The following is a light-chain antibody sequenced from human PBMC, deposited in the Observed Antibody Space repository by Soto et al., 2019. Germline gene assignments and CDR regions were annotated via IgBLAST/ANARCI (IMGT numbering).Light chain of an antibody. V-gene: IGLV2-8*01. CDR1: SSDVGGYNY. CDR2: EVS. CDR3: SSYAGSNNFDV. J-gene: IGLJ1*01. Sequence: QSALTRPPSASGSPGQSVAISCTGTSSDVGGYNYVSWYQQHPGKAPKLMIYEVSKRPSGVPDRFSGSKSGNTASLTVSGLQAEDEADYYCSSYAGSNNFDVFGTGNKVTVL.